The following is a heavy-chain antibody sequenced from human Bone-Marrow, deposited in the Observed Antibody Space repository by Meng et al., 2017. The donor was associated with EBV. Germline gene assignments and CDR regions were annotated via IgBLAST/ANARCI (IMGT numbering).Heavy chain of an antibody. CDR1: GGTFRRYT. CDR3: ARGNRGLLWWFEP. Sequence: VQLGGALETPGSSGKVSCKASGGTFRRYTISWVRQAPGQGLEWMGGIIPIFGSANYAQKFQGRVTITADESTNTTYMELTSLRFEDTAVYYCARGNRGLLWWFEPWGQGTLVTVSS. J-gene: IGHJ5*02. D-gene: IGHD2/OR15-2a*01. CDR2: IIPIFGSA. V-gene: IGHV1-69*01.